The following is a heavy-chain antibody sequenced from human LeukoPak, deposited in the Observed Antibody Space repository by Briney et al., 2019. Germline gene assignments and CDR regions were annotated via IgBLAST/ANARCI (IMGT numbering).Heavy chain of an antibody. CDR3: ARVLAVAGTPIDY. J-gene: IGHJ4*02. CDR1: GGSISSGDYY. Sequence: SETLSLTCTVSGGSISSGDYYWSWIRQPPGKGLEWIGYIYYSGSTYYNPSLKSRVTISVDTSKNQFSLKLSSVTAADTAVYYCARVLAVAGTPIDYWGQGTLVTVSS. CDR2: IYYSGST. D-gene: IGHD6-19*01. V-gene: IGHV4-30-4*01.